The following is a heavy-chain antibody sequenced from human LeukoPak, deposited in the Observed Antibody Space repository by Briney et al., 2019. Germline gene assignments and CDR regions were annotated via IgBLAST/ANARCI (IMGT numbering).Heavy chain of an antibody. CDR3: AREGGFYRPLDY. D-gene: IGHD3-3*01. CDR1: GGSVINTNW. CDR2: NHVGGRT. J-gene: IGHJ4*02. Sequence: SVTLSLTCGVSGGSVINTNWWTWVRQPPGKGLEWIGDNHVGGRTTYNPSLESRLTMSVDGSENQVSLKLTSVTAADTAVYYCAREGGFYRPLDYSGQGTLVT. V-gene: IGHV4-4*02.